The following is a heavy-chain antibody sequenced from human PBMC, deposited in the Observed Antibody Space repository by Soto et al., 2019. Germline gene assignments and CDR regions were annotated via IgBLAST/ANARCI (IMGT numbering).Heavy chain of an antibody. Sequence: EVQLVESGGGLVQPGGSLRLSCAASGFTFSNYWMHWVRQAPGKGPVWVSRINTDGSTTNYADSVKGRFTISRDNAKNTLYLQTNSLGAEDTAVYYCARDLGGYASHWGQGTLVTVYS. J-gene: IGHJ4*02. CDR3: ARDLGGYASH. D-gene: IGHD3-16*01. CDR1: GFTFSNYW. V-gene: IGHV3-74*01. CDR2: INTDGSTT.